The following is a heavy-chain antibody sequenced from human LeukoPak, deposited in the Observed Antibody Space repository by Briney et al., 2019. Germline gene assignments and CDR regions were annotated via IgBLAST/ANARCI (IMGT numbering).Heavy chain of an antibody. D-gene: IGHD3-3*02. J-gene: IGHJ4*02. CDR2: ISSSSSTI. V-gene: IGHV3-48*01. Sequence: PGTSLRLSCAASGFTFSTYTMSWVRQAPGKGLEWVSYISSSSSTIYYADSVKGRFTISRDNAKNSLYLQLNSLRAEDTAIYYCARGASRISWPGIDYWGQGTLVTVSS. CDR3: ARGASRISWPGIDY. CDR1: GFTFSTYT.